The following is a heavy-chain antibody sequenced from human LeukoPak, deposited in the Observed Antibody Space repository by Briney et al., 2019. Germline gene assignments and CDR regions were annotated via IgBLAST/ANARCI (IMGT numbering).Heavy chain of an antibody. D-gene: IGHD1-14*01. J-gene: IGHJ4*02. CDR3: ARTGPPPLVFDY. V-gene: IGHV4-34*01. CDR1: GGSFSGYY. CDR2: INHSGST. Sequence: SETLSLTCAVYGGSFSGYYWSWIRQPPGKGLEWIGEINHSGSTNYNPSLKSRVTISVDTSKNQFSLKLTSVTAADTAVYYCARTGPPPLVFDYWGQGTLVTVSS.